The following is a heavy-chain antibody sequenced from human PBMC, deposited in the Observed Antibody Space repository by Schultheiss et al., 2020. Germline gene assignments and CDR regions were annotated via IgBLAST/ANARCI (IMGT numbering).Heavy chain of an antibody. V-gene: IGHV3-33*01. J-gene: IGHJ4*02. CDR2: IWYDGSNK. Sequence: GGSLRLSCAASGFTFSSYGMHWVRQAPGKGLEWVAVIWYDGSNKYYADSVKGRFTISRDNSKNTLYLQMNSLRAEDTAVYYCARGGGSYSLDYWGQGTLVTVSS. CDR3: ARGGGSYSLDY. CDR1: GFTFSSYG. D-gene: IGHD1-26*01.